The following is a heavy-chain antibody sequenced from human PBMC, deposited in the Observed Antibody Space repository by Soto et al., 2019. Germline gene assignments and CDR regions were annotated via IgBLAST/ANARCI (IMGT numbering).Heavy chain of an antibody. CDR3: ARVPAYYDFWSGLFGMDV. CDR2: ISAYNGNT. Sequence: GASVKVSCKASGYTFTSYGIGWVRQAPGQGLEWMGWISAYNGNTNYAQKLQGRVTMTTDTSTSTAYMELRSLRSDDTAVYYCARVPAYYDFWSGLFGMDVWGQGTTVTVSS. D-gene: IGHD3-3*01. J-gene: IGHJ6*02. CDR1: GYTFTSYG. V-gene: IGHV1-18*04.